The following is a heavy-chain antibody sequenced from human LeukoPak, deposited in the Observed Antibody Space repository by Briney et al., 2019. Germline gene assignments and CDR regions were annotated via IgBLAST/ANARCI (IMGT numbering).Heavy chain of an antibody. Sequence: PSETLSLTCTVSGGSISSYYWSWIRQPPGKGLGWIGYIYYSGSTNYNPSLKSRVTISVDTSKNQFSLKLSSVTAADTAVYYCARDPLGTGIDYWGQGTLVTVSS. CDR1: GGSISSYY. J-gene: IGHJ4*02. D-gene: IGHD3-10*01. CDR2: IYYSGST. V-gene: IGHV4-59*01. CDR3: ARDPLGTGIDY.